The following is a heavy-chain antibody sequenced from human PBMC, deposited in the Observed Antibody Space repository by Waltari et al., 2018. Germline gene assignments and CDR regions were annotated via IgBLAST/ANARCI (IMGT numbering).Heavy chain of an antibody. V-gene: IGHV3-23*01. CDR3: AKDLTGSRYSSGWYPRDYYYYGMDV. CDR2: ISGSGGST. D-gene: IGHD6-19*01. CDR1: GFTFSSYA. J-gene: IGHJ6*02. Sequence: EVQLLESGGGLVQPGGSLRLSCAASGFTFSSYAMSWVRQAPGKGLEWGSAISGSGGSTYYADSVKGRFTISRDISKNTLYLQMNSLRAEDTAVYYCAKDLTGSRYSSGWYPRDYYYYGMDVWGQGTTVTVSS.